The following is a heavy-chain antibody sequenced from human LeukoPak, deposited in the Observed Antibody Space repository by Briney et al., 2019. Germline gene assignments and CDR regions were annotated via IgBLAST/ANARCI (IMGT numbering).Heavy chain of an antibody. V-gene: IGHV3-48*04. CDR3: ARSDGYGLVGI. CDR2: ISSLSGTI. Sequence: GGSLRLSCAASGFTFSSYSMNWVRQAPGEGLEWVSYISSLSGTIYYADSVKGRFTISRDNAKNSLFLQMNSLRAEDTAVYYCARSDGYGLVGIWGQGTMVTVSS. CDR1: GFTFSSYS. D-gene: IGHD3-10*01. J-gene: IGHJ3*02.